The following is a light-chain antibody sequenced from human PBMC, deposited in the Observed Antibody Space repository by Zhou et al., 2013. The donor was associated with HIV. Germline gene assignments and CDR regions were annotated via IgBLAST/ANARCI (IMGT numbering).Light chain of an antibody. Sequence: DIQLTQSPSAMSASIGDRVTLTCRASQDISNYLAWFQQKPGQVPKRLIFAASSLVSGVPSRFSGSGSGTEFTLTINSLQPEDFATYYCQKYDSAPRTFGQGTTVQI. CDR2: AAS. CDR3: QKYDSAPRT. V-gene: IGKV1-17*03. J-gene: IGKJ1*01. CDR1: QDISNY.